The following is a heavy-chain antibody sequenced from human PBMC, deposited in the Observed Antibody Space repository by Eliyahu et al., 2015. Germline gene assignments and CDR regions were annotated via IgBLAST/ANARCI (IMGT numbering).Heavy chain of an antibody. CDR3: ASRTGGGRIQIFDY. Sequence: QVQLVQSGAEVKKXGSSVKVSCKASGGTFSSYTISWVRQAPGQGLDXRGRIGPFLGIANYAQKXQGRVTITADKSTSTAYMELSSLRSEDTAVYYCASRTGGGRIQIFDYWGQGTLVTVSS. V-gene: IGHV1-69*02. CDR2: IGPFLGIA. D-gene: IGHD2-8*02. CDR1: GGTFSSYT. J-gene: IGHJ4*02.